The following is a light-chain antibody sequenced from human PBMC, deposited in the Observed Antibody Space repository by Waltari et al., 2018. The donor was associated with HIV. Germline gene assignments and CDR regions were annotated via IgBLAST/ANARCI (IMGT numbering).Light chain of an antibody. CDR3: GTWDSSRSAV. CDR1: GSKIGGQE. Sequence: QSVLTQPPSVSAAPGQTVTIYCSGRGSKIGGQEGAWYQQLPATAPKLLLYDNNTRSSGIPDRFSGSKSGTSATLGLTRLQTGDEADYYCGTWDSSRSAVFGAGTKVTV. CDR2: DNN. J-gene: IGLJ3*02. V-gene: IGLV1-51*01.